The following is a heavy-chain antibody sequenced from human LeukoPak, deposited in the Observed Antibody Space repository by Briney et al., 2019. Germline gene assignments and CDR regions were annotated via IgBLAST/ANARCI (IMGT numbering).Heavy chain of an antibody. Sequence: PGGSLRLSCAASGFSFSNYGMHWVRQTPVKGLEWVAMISYDGTQKYNRDSVKGRFIISRDNSKNTLYLQMNSLRAEDTAVYYCARARDAFDIWGQGTMVTVSS. CDR2: ISYDGTQK. CDR1: GFSFSNYG. CDR3: ARARDAFDI. V-gene: IGHV3-30*03. J-gene: IGHJ3*02.